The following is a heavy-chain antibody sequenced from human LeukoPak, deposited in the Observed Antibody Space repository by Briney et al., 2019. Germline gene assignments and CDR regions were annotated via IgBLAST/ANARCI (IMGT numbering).Heavy chain of an antibody. CDR3: ARRASSYGDYP. D-gene: IGHD4-17*01. CDR1: GGSVSDYY. V-gene: IGHV4-59*08. CDR2: IYHTGST. Sequence: SETLSLTCTISGGSVSDYYWSWIRQSPGKGLEWIGYIYHTGSTYYNPSLKSRVTISVDTSKNHFSLKLSSVTAADTAVYYCARRASSYGDYPWGQGTLVTVSS. J-gene: IGHJ5*02.